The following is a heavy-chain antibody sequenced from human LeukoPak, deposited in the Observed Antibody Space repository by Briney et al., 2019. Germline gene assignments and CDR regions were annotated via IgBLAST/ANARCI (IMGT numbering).Heavy chain of an antibody. CDR2: IYYRGSA. V-gene: IGHV4-59*01. J-gene: IGHJ4*02. Sequence: SETLSLTCTVSGGSISSYYWSWIRQPPGKGLEWIGYIYYRGSANYNPSLESRVTMSVDTSNNQFSLKLTSVTAADTAVYYCARGGWYEDYWGQGTLVTVSS. CDR3: ARGGWYEDY. D-gene: IGHD6-19*01. CDR1: GGSISSYY.